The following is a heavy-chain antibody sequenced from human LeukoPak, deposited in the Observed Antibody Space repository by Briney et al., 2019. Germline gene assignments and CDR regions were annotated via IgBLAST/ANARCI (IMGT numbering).Heavy chain of an antibody. J-gene: IGHJ5*02. CDR3: AKTASGQQLGRGWLDP. Sequence: GGSLRLSCAASGFTFSSYGMHWVRQAPGKGLEWVALISYDGTNKYYADSVKGRFTISRDNSKNTLYLQMNSLRAEDTAVYYCAKTASGQQLGRGWLDPWGQGTLVTVSS. CDR1: GFTFSSYG. CDR2: ISYDGTNK. D-gene: IGHD6-13*01. V-gene: IGHV3-30*18.